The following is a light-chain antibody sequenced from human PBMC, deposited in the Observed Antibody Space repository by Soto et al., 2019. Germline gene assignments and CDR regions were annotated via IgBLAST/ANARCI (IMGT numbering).Light chain of an antibody. J-gene: IGLJ1*01. CDR2: EVS. CDR3: SSYAGSNNFV. V-gene: IGLV2-8*01. Sequence: QSVLTQPPSASGSPGQSVTISCTGTSSDVGGYNYVSWYQQHPGKAPKLMIYEVSERPSGVPDRFSGSKSSNTASPTVSGLQAEDEADYYCSSYAGSNNFVFGTGTKVT. CDR1: SSDVGGYNY.